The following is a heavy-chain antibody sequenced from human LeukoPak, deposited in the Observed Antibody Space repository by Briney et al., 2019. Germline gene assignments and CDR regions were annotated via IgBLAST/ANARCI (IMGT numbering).Heavy chain of an antibody. V-gene: IGHV3-30*03. CDR1: GFTFSSYS. Sequence: GGSLSLSCAASGFTFSSYSMNWVRQAPGKGLEGVAVISYDGSNKYYADSVKGRFTISRDNSKNPLYLQVNSLRAEDTAVYYCARDPGAGPLDYWGQGTLVTVSS. CDR2: ISYDGSNK. D-gene: IGHD1-1*01. J-gene: IGHJ4*02. CDR3: ARDPGAGPLDY.